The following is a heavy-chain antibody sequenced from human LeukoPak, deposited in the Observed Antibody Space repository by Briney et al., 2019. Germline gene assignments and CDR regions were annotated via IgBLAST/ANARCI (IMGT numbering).Heavy chain of an antibody. J-gene: IGHJ4*02. CDR2: IHPGSGDT. Sequence: ASVKVSCKALGYTFTNHYFHWLRQAPGQGLERMGWIHPGSGDTNYAQKFQGRVSLTRDTSISTAYMELSGLTSDGTAVYFCARDHNWGPDYWGQGTLVSVSS. D-gene: IGHD7-27*01. CDR1: GYTFTNHY. CDR3: ARDHNWGPDY. V-gene: IGHV1-2*02.